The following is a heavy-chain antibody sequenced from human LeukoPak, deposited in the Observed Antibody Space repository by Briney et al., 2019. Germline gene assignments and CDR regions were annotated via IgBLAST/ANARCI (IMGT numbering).Heavy chain of an antibody. J-gene: IGHJ4*02. CDR3: ARLRQWLVHFYFDY. CDR1: GFTFSSYW. V-gene: IGHV3-7*01. CDR2: IKQDGSEK. D-gene: IGHD6-19*01. Sequence: PGGSLRLSCAASGFTFSSYWMSWVRQAPGKGLEWVANIKQDGSEKYYVDSVKGRFTISRDNAKNSLYLQMNSLRAEDTAVYYCARLRQWLVHFYFDYWGQGTLVTVSS.